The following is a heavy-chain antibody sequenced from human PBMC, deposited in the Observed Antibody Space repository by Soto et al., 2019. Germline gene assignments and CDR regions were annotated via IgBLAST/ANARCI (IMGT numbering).Heavy chain of an antibody. Sequence: QVQLVQSGAEVKKPGASVKVSCKASGYTFTSYAMNWVRQAPGQRLEWMGWINAGNGNTKYSQKFQGRVTNTRDTSASTAYMELSSLRSEDTAVYYCARDLTDYIWGSYRPLYYFDYWGQGTLVTVSS. V-gene: IGHV1-3*01. CDR1: GYTFTSYA. D-gene: IGHD3-16*02. CDR2: INAGNGNT. J-gene: IGHJ4*02. CDR3: ARDLTDYIWGSYRPLYYFDY.